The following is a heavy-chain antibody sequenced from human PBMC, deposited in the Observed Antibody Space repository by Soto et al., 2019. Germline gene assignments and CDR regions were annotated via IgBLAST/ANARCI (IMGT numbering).Heavy chain of an antibody. CDR1: GGTFSSYA. V-gene: IGHV1-69*01. CDR3: ARTYYDFWSGYYTRPGVTTEYNWFDP. Sequence: QVQLVQSGAEVKKPGSSVKVSCKASGGTFSSYAISWVRQAPGQGLEWMGGIIPIFGTANYAQKFQGRVTITADESTRPAYMELSSLRSEDTAVYYCARTYYDFWSGYYTRPGVTTEYNWFDPWGQGTLVTVSS. J-gene: IGHJ5*02. D-gene: IGHD3-3*01. CDR2: IIPIFGTA.